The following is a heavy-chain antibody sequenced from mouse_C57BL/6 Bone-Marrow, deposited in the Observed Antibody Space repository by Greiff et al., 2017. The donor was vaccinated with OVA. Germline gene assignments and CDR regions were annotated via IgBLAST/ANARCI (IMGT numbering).Heavy chain of an antibody. V-gene: IGHV1-81*01. CDR1: GYTFTSYG. CDR2: IYPRSGNT. J-gene: IGHJ2*01. D-gene: IGHD2-3*01. CDR3: ARWDLYDGYYYFDY. Sequence: VKLQQSGAELARPGASVKLSCKASGYTFTSYGISWVKQRTGQGLEWIGEIYPRSGNTYYNEKFKGEATLTADKSSSTAYMELRSLTSEDSAVYFCARWDLYDGYYYFDYWGQGTTLTVSS.